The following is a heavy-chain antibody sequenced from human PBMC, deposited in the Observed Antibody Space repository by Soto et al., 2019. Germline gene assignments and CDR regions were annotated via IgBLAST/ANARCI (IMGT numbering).Heavy chain of an antibody. V-gene: IGHV3-23*01. D-gene: IGHD3-3*01. Sequence: GGSLRLSCAASGFTFSSYAMSWVRQAPGKGLEWVSAISGSGGSTYYADSVKGRFTISRDNSKNTLYLQMNSLRAEDTAVYYCAKFSGLEWPHIGFYYGMDVWGQGTTVTVSS. CDR2: ISGSGGST. CDR3: AKFSGLEWPHIGFYYGMDV. J-gene: IGHJ6*02. CDR1: GFTFSSYA.